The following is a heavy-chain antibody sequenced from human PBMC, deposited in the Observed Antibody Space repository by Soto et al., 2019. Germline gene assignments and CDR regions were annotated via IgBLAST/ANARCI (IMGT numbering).Heavy chain of an antibody. V-gene: IGHV3-30*18. J-gene: IGHJ4*02. CDR3: AKIGVVVVAATPFDY. CDR2: ISYDGSNK. Sequence: QVQLVESGVGVVEPGRSLRLSCAASGFTFSSYGMHWVRQAPGKGLEWVAVISYDGSNKYYADSVKGRFTISRDNSKNTLYLQMNSLRAEDTDVYYCAKIGVVVVAATPFDYWGQGTLVIVSS. CDR1: GFTFSSYG. D-gene: IGHD2-15*01.